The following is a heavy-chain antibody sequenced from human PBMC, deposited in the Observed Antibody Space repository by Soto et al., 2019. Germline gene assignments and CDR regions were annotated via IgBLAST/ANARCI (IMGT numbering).Heavy chain of an antibody. CDR3: ARSPYSSGWYVGVTPSYYYYGMDV. J-gene: IGHJ6*02. CDR1: GGTFSSYA. V-gene: IGHV1-69*13. Sequence: ASVKVSCKASGGTFSSYAISWVRQAPGQGLEWMGGIIPIFGTANYAQKFQGRVTITADESTSTAYMELSSLRSEDTAVYYCARSPYSSGWYVGVTPSYYYYGMDVWGQGTTVTVS. D-gene: IGHD6-19*01. CDR2: IIPIFGTA.